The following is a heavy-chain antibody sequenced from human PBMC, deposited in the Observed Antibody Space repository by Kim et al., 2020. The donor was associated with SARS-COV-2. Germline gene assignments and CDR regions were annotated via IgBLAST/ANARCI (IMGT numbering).Heavy chain of an antibody. CDR1: GDSMNSGTYF. CDR2: IYNSGST. D-gene: IGHD6-13*01. Sequence: SETLSLTCTVSGDSMNSGTYFWSWIRQPAGKGLEWIGRIYNSGSTNYNPSLKSRVTISVDTSKNEFSLNLSSVTAADTAVYYCARARIAAAGPRRYYYYYGMDVWGQGTTVTVSS. V-gene: IGHV4-61*02. J-gene: IGHJ6*02. CDR3: ARARIAAAGPRRYYYYYGMDV.